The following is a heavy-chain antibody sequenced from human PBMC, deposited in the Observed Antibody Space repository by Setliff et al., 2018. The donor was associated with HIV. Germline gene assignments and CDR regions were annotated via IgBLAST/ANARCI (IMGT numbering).Heavy chain of an antibody. CDR1: GGSMGSHY. Sequence: SSETLSLTCVISGGSMGSHYWSWIRQSPGKGLEWIGNIHYTGISDINPSLKRRATISLDRPKIQFSLRLSSVTAADTAVYYCARYTVDTLFFDYWGQGRLVTVSS. D-gene: IGHD4-17*01. J-gene: IGHJ4*02. CDR3: ARYTVDTLFFDY. CDR2: IHYTGIS. V-gene: IGHV4-59*08.